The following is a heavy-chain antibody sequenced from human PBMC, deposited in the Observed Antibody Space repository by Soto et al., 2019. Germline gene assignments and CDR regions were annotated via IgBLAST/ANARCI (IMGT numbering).Heavy chain of an antibody. J-gene: IGHJ6*02. D-gene: IGHD3-16*02. V-gene: IGHV1-69*13. CDR2: IIPIFGTA. Sequence: ASVKVSCKASGGTFSSYAISWVRQAPGQGLEWMGGIIPIFGTANYAQKFQGRVTITADESTSTAYMELSSLRSEDTAVYYCARVGRGLRLGELSIQNYYYYYGMDVWGQGTTVTVSS. CDR3: ARVGRGLRLGELSIQNYYYYYGMDV. CDR1: GGTFSSYA.